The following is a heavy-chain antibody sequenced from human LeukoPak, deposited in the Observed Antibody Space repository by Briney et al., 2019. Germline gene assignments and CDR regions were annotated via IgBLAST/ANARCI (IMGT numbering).Heavy chain of an antibody. D-gene: IGHD4-11*01. J-gene: IGHJ5*02. CDR2: ISSSGSTI. Sequence: GGSLRLSFAASGFTFSDYYMSWIRQAPGKGLEWVSYISSSGSTIYYADSVKGRFTISRDNSKNTLYLQMNSLRAEDTAVYYCASVEYDYNPGSAWGQGTLVTVSS. V-gene: IGHV3-11*04. CDR3: ASVEYDYNPGSA. CDR1: GFTFSDYY.